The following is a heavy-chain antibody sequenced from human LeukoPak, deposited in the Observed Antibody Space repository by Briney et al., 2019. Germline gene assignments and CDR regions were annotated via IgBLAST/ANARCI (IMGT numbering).Heavy chain of an antibody. D-gene: IGHD4-17*01. Sequence: GGSLRLSCAASGFTFSSYGMHWVRQAPGKGLEWVAVISYDGSNKYYADSVKGRFTISRGNSKNTLYLQMNSLRAEDTAVYYCAKETNGDYRQYYLDYWGQGTLVTVSS. J-gene: IGHJ4*02. CDR1: GFTFSSYG. V-gene: IGHV3-30*18. CDR3: AKETNGDYRQYYLDY. CDR2: ISYDGSNK.